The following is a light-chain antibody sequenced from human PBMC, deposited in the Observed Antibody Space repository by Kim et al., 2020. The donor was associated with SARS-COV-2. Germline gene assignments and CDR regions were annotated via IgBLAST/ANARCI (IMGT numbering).Light chain of an antibody. Sequence: GKTVPLSCTRSSGSVASNYVQWYQQRPGSAPTTMIYEDNQRPSGVPDRFSGSIDSSSNSASLTISGLKTEDEADYYCQSYDSSNVVFGGGTQLTVL. J-gene: IGLJ2*01. CDR1: SGSVASNY. V-gene: IGLV6-57*03. CDR2: EDN. CDR3: QSYDSSNVV.